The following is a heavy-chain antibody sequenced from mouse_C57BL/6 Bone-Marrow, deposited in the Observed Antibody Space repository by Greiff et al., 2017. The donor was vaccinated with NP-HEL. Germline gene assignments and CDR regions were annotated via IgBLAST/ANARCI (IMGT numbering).Heavy chain of an antibody. CDR1: GYSITSGYY. V-gene: IGHV3-6*01. CDR3: ARDQGIYYYFDY. CDR2: ISYDGSN. D-gene: IGHD2-1*01. Sequence: EVQLQQSGPGLVKPSQSLSLTCSVTGYSITSGYYWNWIRQFPGNKLEWMGYISYDGSNNYNPSLKNRISITRDTSKNQFFLKLNSVTTEDTATYYCARDQGIYYYFDYWGQGTTLTVSS. J-gene: IGHJ2*01.